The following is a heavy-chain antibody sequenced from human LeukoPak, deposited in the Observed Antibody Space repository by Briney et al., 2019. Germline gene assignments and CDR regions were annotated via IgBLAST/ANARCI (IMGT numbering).Heavy chain of an antibody. CDR2: IYYSGST. CDR1: GGSISSSSYY. D-gene: IGHD5-24*01. CDR3: ARLNLDGYNYGSFPY. Sequence: KSSETLSLTCTVSGGSISSSSYYWGWIRQPPGKGLEWIGSIYYSGSTYYNPSLKSRVTISVDTSKNQFSLKLSSVTAADTAVYYCARLNLDGYNYGSFPYWGQGTLVTVSS. V-gene: IGHV4-39*01. J-gene: IGHJ4*02.